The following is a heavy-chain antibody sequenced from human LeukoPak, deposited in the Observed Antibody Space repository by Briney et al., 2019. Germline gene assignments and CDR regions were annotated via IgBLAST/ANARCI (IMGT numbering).Heavy chain of an antibody. V-gene: IGHV3-11*04. CDR3: ARDPSVVPAAVNWFDP. D-gene: IGHD2-2*01. CDR2: ISSTGTYI. CDR1: GFTFSDYY. Sequence: GGSLRLSCAASGFTFSDYYMSWIRQAPGKRLEWVSSISSTGTYIYYADSVKGRFTISRDNAKNSLYLRMNSLRAEDTAVYYCARDPSVVPAAVNWFDPWGQGTLVTVSS. J-gene: IGHJ5*02.